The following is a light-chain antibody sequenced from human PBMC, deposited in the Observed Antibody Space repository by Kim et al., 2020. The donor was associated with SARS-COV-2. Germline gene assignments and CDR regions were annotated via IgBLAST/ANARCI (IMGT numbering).Light chain of an antibody. J-gene: IGLJ2*01. CDR2: DKN. CDR1: SLRSYY. CDR3: NSRDSSGNHVV. Sequence: LGQTVRITCQGDSLRSYYASWYQQKPGQAPVLVIYDKNNRPSGIPDRFSGSSSGNTASLTITGAQAEDEADYCCNSRDSSGNHVVFGGGTQLTVL. V-gene: IGLV3-19*01.